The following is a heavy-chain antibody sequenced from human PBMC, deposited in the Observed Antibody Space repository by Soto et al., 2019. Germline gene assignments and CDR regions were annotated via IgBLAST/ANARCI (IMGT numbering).Heavy chain of an antibody. V-gene: IGHV4-59*01. J-gene: IGHJ4*02. CDR3: ARGYYYFDY. CDR1: GGSISIY. D-gene: IGHD3-22*01. Sequence: LSLTCTVSGGSISIYWSWIRQPPGKGLEWIGYIYYSGTTNYNPSLKSRVTISVDTSKNQFSLKLSSVTAADTAVYYCARGYYYFDYWGQGTLVTVSS. CDR2: IYYSGTT.